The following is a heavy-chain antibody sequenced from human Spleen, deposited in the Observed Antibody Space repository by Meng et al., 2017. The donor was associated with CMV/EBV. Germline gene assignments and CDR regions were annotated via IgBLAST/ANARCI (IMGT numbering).Heavy chain of an antibody. CDR1: GGTFSSYA. D-gene: IGHD1-26*01. CDR2: INPNSGGT. CDR3: ARYSGSYADY. Sequence: ASVKVSCKASGGTFSSYAISWVRQAPGQGLEWMGWINPNSGGTNYAQKFQGRVTMTRDTSISTAYMELSRLRSDDTAVYYCARYSGSYADYWGQGTLVTVSS. J-gene: IGHJ4*02. V-gene: IGHV1-2*02.